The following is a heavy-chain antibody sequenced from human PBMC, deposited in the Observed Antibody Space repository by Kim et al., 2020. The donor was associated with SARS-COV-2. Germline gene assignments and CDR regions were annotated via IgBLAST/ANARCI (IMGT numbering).Heavy chain of an antibody. J-gene: IGHJ6*02. CDR3: ARGDGGMDV. Sequence: GNTNYAQKLQGRVTMTTATSTSTAYMELGSVRSDDTAVYYCARGDGGMDVWGQGTTVTVSS. V-gene: IGHV1-18*01. CDR2: GNT.